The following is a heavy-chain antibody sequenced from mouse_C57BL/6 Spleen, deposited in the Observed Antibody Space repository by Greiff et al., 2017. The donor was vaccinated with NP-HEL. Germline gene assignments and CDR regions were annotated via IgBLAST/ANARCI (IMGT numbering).Heavy chain of an antibody. CDR3: ARPTVVGTGYFDY. V-gene: IGHV5-17*01. CDR2: ISSGSSTI. CDR1: GFTFSDYG. D-gene: IGHD1-1*01. Sequence: DVKLVESGGGLVKPGGSLKLSCAASGFTFSDYGMHWVRQAPEKGLEWVAYISSGSSTIYYADTVQGRVTISRDTAKNTLFLQMSSLRSEDTAMYYCARPTVVGTGYFDYWGQGTTLTVSS. J-gene: IGHJ2*01.